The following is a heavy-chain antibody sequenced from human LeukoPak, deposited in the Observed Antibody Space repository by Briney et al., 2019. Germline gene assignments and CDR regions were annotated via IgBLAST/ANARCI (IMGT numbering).Heavy chain of an antibody. CDR3: AGVGATIPSYYYYGMDV. Sequence: PSETLSLTCTVSGGFISSYYWSWIRQPPGKGLEWIGYIYYSWRPNFNPSFKSRVTISVDTSKNQVSLKLSSVTAADTAVYYCAGVGATIPSYYYYGMDVWGQGTTVTVSS. D-gene: IGHD1-26*01. CDR2: IYYSWRP. V-gene: IGHV4-59*01. J-gene: IGHJ6*02. CDR1: GGFISSYY.